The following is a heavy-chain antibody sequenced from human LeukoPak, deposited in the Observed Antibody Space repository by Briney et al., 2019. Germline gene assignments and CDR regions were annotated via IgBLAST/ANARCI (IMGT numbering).Heavy chain of an antibody. Sequence: PSETLSLTCNVSGDSISSSSYYWSWIRVPPGKGLEWIGSIYYAGSTYYNPSLKSRVTLSVDTSTNHFSLNIKSVTAADTAVYYCARDQDTAMVAFDIWGQGTMVTVSS. J-gene: IGHJ3*02. V-gene: IGHV4-39*07. CDR3: ARDQDTAMVAFDI. CDR1: GDSISSSSYY. D-gene: IGHD5-18*01. CDR2: IYYAGST.